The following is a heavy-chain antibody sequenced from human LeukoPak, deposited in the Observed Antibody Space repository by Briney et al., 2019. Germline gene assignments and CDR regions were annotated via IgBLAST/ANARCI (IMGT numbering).Heavy chain of an antibody. D-gene: IGHD6-19*01. V-gene: IGHV3-23*01. CDR1: GFTFSSYA. Sequence: QTGGSLRLSCAASGFTFSSYAMSWVRQAPGKGLEWVSAISGSGGSTYYADSVKGRFTISRDNSKNTLYLQMNSLRAVDTAVYYCAKVQELAGPYDYWGQGTLVTVSS. J-gene: IGHJ4*02. CDR3: AKVQELAGPYDY. CDR2: ISGSGGST.